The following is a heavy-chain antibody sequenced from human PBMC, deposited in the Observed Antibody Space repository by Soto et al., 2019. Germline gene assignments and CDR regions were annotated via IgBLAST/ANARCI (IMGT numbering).Heavy chain of an antibody. CDR2: ISWNSGSI. V-gene: IGHV3-9*01. Sequence: GGSLRLSCAASGFTFDDYAMHWVRQAPGKGLEWVSGISWNSGSIGYADSVKGRFTISRDNAKNSLYLQMNSLRAEDTALYYCAKDLADEIYGEPAFDYWGQGTLVTVSS. J-gene: IGHJ4*02. CDR3: AKDLADEIYGEPAFDY. D-gene: IGHD4-17*01. CDR1: GFTFDDYA.